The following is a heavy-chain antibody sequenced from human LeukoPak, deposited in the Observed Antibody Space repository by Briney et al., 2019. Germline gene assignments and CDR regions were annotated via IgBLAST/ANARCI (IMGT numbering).Heavy chain of an antibody. J-gene: IGHJ1*01. Sequence: GASVKVSCKAPGYTFTGYYMHWVRQAPGQGLEWMGWINPNSGGTNYEQKFQGRVTMTRDTSISTAYMELSRLRSDDTAVYYCAREPYDGSGYSVKEYFQHWGQGTLVTVSS. D-gene: IGHD3-22*01. CDR3: AREPYDGSGYSVKEYFQH. CDR2: INPNSGGT. V-gene: IGHV1-2*02. CDR1: GYTFTGYY.